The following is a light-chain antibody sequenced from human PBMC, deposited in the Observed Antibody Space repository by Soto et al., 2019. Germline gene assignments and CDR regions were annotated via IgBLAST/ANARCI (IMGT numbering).Light chain of an antibody. V-gene: IGKV1-16*02. Sequence: DIQLTQSPSSLSASVGDRVSITCRASQGISNFLAWFQHKPGQAPKSLIYAASSLQSGVPSKFSGRGSGTEFTLTISSLQPEDSATYYCQQYHTYPWTFGQGTKVEIK. CDR2: AAS. CDR1: QGISNF. CDR3: QQYHTYPWT. J-gene: IGKJ1*01.